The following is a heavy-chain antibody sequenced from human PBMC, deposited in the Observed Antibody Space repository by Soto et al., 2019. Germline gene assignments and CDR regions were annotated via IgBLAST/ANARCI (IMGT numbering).Heavy chain of an antibody. CDR1: GFTFSSYG. V-gene: IGHV3-33*01. D-gene: IGHD3-16*01. Sequence: QVQLVESGGGVVQPGRSLRLSCAASGFTFSSYGMHWVRQAPGKGLEGVAVIWYDGSNKYYADSVKGRFTSSRDNSKNTLYLQRNSLRAEDTAVYYCARDGLSIDYLGQGTLVTVSS. CDR3: ARDGLSIDY. J-gene: IGHJ4*01. CDR2: IWYDGSNK.